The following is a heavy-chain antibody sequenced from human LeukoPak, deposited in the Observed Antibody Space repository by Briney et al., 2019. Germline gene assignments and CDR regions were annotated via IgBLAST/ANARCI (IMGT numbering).Heavy chain of an antibody. CDR3: AREKVVAATVGGAFDI. V-gene: IGHV3-53*01. D-gene: IGHD2-15*01. J-gene: IGHJ3*02. Sequence: SGGSLRLSCAASGFTVSSNYMSWVRQAPGTGLEWVSLIYSGGTTYYADSVKGRFTISRDSSKNTLYLQMNNLRAEDTAVYYCAREKVVAATVGGAFDIWGQGTMVTVSS. CDR2: IYSGGTT. CDR1: GFTVSSNY.